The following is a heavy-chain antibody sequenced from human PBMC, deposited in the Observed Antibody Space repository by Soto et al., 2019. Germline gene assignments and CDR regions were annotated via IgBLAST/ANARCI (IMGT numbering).Heavy chain of an antibody. V-gene: IGHV4-31*03. Sequence: QVQLQESGPGLVKPSQTLSLTCTVSGGSISRGGYYWSWIRQHPGKGLEWIGYIYYSGSTYYNPSLKSRVTISVDTYKNQFSLKLSSVTAADTAVYYCARTIVVVVAAHDAFDIWDKGPILTVSS. CDR2: IYYSGST. CDR3: ARTIVVVVAAHDAFDI. D-gene: IGHD2-15*01. CDR1: GGSISRGGYY. J-gene: IGHJ3*02.